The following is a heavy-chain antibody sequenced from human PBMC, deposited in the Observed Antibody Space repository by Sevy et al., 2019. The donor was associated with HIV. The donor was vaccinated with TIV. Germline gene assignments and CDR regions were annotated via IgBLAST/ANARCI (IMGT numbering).Heavy chain of an antibody. CDR3: ARDEQTYGDYDYFDY. J-gene: IGHJ4*02. CDR1: GFTFSSYS. D-gene: IGHD4-17*01. CDR2: ISSSSSTI. V-gene: IGHV3-48*01. Sequence: GGSLRLSCAASGFTFSSYSMNWVRQAPGKGLEWVSYISSSSSTIFYADSVKGRFTISRDDAKNALYLQMSSLTAEDTAEYYCARDEQTYGDYDYFDYWGQGTLVTVSS.